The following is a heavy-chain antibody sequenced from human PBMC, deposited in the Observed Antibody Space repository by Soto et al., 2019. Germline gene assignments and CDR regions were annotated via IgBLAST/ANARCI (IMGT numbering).Heavy chain of an antibody. D-gene: IGHD3-22*01. J-gene: IGHJ4*02. CDR3: AKLIRYDSSGYSY. CDR1: GYTFTGYY. Sequence: ASVKVSCKASGYTFTGYYMHWVRQAPGQGLEWMGWINPNSGGTNYAQKFQGWVTMTRDTSISTAYMELSRLRSDDTAVYYCAKLIRYDSSGYSYWGQGTLVTVSS. V-gene: IGHV1-2*04. CDR2: INPNSGGT.